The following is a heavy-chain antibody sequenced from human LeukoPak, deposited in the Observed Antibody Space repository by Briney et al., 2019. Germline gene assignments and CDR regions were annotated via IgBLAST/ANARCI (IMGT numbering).Heavy chain of an antibody. D-gene: IGHD1-26*01. CDR1: GFAFSRHW. CDR3: ARGGSSAYFDN. V-gene: IGHV3-7*02. J-gene: IGHJ4*02. CDR2: INQDGSEK. Sequence: GGSLRLSCAASGFAFSRHWMSWVRQAPGKGLEWVAIINQDGSEKYYVDSVKGRFTISRDNAKNSLYLEMNSLRAEDTAVYYCARGGSSAYFDNWGQGTLVTVSS.